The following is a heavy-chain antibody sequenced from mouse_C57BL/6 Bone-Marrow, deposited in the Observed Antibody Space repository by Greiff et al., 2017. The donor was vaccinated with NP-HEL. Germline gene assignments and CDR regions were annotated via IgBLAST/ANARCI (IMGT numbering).Heavy chain of an antibody. J-gene: IGHJ3*01. CDR2: IDPENGDT. D-gene: IGHD2-12*01. CDR3: TLLRRGSWFAY. Sequence: EVQLQQSGAELVRPGASVKLSCTASGFNIKDYYMHWVKQRPEQGLEWIGWIDPENGDTEYASKFQGKATITADTSSNTAYLQLSSLTSEDTAVYYCTLLRRGSWFAYWGQGTLVTVSA. CDR1: GFNIKDYY. V-gene: IGHV14-4*01.